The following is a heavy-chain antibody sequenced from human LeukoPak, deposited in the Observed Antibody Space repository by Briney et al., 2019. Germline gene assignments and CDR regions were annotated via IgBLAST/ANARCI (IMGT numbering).Heavy chain of an antibody. V-gene: IGHV3-7*01. D-gene: IGHD3-22*01. CDR2: IKQDGSEK. J-gene: IGHJ4*02. CDR3: ARCSRDSSGYVRY. Sequence: GGSLRLSCAASGFTFSSYWMSWVRQAPGKRLEWVANIKQDGSEKYYVDSVKGRFTISRDNAKNSLYLQMNSLRAEDTAVYYCARCSRDSSGYVRYWGQGTLVTVSS. CDR1: GFTFSSYW.